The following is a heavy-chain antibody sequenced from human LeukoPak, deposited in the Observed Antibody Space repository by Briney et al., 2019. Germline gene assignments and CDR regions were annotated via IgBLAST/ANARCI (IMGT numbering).Heavy chain of an antibody. CDR1: GFTFGEYA. V-gene: IGHV3-49*03. D-gene: IGHD3-10*01. CDR3: TRGPGGSGHRDV. Sequence: GRSLRLSCTASGFTFGEYAMSWLRQAPGKGLEWVGYIRSKAYGGTTEYAASVKGRFTISRDDSKSIAYLQMNSLKTEDTAVYNGTRGPGGSGHRDVLGGGTTVTDSS. CDR2: IRSKAYGGTT. J-gene: IGHJ6*03.